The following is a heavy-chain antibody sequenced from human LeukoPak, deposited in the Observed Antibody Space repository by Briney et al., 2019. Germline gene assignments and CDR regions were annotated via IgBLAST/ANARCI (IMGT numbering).Heavy chain of an antibody. V-gene: IGHV4-59*08. CDR3: ARRYGSGSYDKFDY. CDR1: GGSISSYH. J-gene: IGHJ4*02. D-gene: IGHD3-10*01. CDR2: IFSTGST. Sequence: PSETLSLTCTVSGGSISSYHWNWIRQPPAKGLEWIGYIFSTGSTNYNPSLKSRVTISLDTSKSQFSLRLTSVTAADTAVYYCARRYGSGSYDKFDYWGQGTLVTVSS.